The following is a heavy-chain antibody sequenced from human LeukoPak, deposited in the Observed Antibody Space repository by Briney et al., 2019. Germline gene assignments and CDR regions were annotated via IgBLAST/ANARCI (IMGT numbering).Heavy chain of an antibody. J-gene: IGHJ4*02. V-gene: IGHV4-34*01. CDR3: ARGIRYYDYVWGSYLKRQLYYFDY. CDR2: INHSGST. CDR1: GGSLSGYY. Sequence: SETLSLTCAVYGGSLSGYYWSWIRQPPGKGLEWIGEINHSGSTNYNPSLKSRVTTSVDTSKNQFSLKLSSVTAADTAVYYCARGIRYYDYVWGSYLKRQLYYFDYWGQGTLVTISS. D-gene: IGHD3-16*01.